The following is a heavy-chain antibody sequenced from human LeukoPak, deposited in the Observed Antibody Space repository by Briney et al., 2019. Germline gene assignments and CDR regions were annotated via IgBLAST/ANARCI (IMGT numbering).Heavy chain of an antibody. CDR3: ARFYDFWSGRTGFDP. V-gene: IGHV4-30-4*08. CDR1: GGSISSGDYS. CDR2: IYYSGST. J-gene: IGHJ5*02. Sequence: SETLSLTCTVSGGSISSGDYSWSWIRQPPGKGLEWIGYIYYSGSTYYNPSLKSRVTISVDTSKNQFSLKLSSVTAADTAVYYCARFYDFWSGRTGFDPWGQGTLVTVSS. D-gene: IGHD3-3*01.